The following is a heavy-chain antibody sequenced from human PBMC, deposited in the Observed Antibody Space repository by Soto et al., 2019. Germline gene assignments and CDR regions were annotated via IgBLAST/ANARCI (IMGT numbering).Heavy chain of an antibody. V-gene: IGHV3-66*01. CDR3: ARDYGVSPYNGFDP. J-gene: IGHJ5*02. D-gene: IGHD4-17*01. CDR2: IYSDGST. CDR1: GFTVSSNF. Sequence: EVQLVESGGGLVQPGGSLRLSCAASGFTVSSNFMTWVRQAPGKGLEWVSVIYSDGSTYYADSVKGRFTISRDNSKNTLYLQMNNLRADDTVVYYCARDYGVSPYNGFDPWGQGTLVTVSS.